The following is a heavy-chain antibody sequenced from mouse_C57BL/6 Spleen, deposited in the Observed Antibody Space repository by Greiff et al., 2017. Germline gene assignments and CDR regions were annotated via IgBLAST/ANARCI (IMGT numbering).Heavy chain of an antibody. Sequence: QVQLKESGPGLVAPSQSLSITCTVSGFSLTSYAISWVRQPPGKGLEWLGVIWTGGGTNYNSALNSRLSISKDNSKSQVFLKMNSLQTDDTARYNSARKEKGDSYSHAMDYWGLGNADTVSP. J-gene: IGHJ4*01. CDR2: IWTGGGT. V-gene: IGHV2-9-1*01. CDR3: ARKEKGDSYSHAMDY. CDR1: GFSLTSYA. D-gene: IGHD2-12*01.